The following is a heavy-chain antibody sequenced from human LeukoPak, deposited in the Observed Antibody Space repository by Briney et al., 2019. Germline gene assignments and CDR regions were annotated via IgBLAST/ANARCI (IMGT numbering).Heavy chain of an antibody. CDR1: GFTFSSYS. V-gene: IGHV3-48*01. CDR3: AKDRTSAVAGSFDY. Sequence: GGSLRLSCAASGFTFSSYSMNWVRQAPGKGLERVSYISSSSSTIYYADSVKGRFTISRDNSKNTLYLQMNSLRAEDTAVYYCAKDRTSAVAGSFDYWGQGTLVTVSS. D-gene: IGHD6-19*01. CDR2: ISSSSSTI. J-gene: IGHJ4*02.